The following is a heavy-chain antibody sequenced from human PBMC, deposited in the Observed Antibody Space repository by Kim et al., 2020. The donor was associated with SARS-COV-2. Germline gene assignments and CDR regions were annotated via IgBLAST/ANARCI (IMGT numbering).Heavy chain of an antibody. Sequence: GGSLRLSCTASGFTFHNYAMYWVRQAPGKGLEWVSLISDNGLHIHYADSVRGRFTVSRDNSKNSLYLQMNGLRSEDTALYFCAKESWVAPFDPWGQGTLVTVSS. V-gene: IGHV3-43*02. CDR1: GFTFHNYA. J-gene: IGHJ5*02. CDR2: ISDNGLHI. D-gene: IGHD1-26*01. CDR3: AKESWVAPFDP.